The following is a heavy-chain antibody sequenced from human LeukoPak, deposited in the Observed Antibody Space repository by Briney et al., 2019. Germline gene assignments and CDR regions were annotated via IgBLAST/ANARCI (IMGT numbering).Heavy chain of an antibody. Sequence: PGRSLRLSCAASGFTFDDYAMHWVRQAPGKGLEWVSGISWNSGSIGYADSVKGRFTISRDNAKNSLYLQMSSLRAEDTALYYCASQPQTRYYYDSSGYYSFDYWDQGTLVTVSS. CDR2: ISWNSGSI. V-gene: IGHV3-9*01. CDR1: GFTFDDYA. D-gene: IGHD3-22*01. J-gene: IGHJ4*02. CDR3: ASQPQTRYYYDSSGYYSFDY.